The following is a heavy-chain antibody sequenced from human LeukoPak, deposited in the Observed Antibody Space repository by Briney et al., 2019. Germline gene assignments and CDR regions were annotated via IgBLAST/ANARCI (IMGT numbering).Heavy chain of an antibody. CDR2: ISSSSTI. CDR3: ARDRGSYSPDYFDY. V-gene: IGHV3-48*01. D-gene: IGHD1-26*01. Sequence: XCAXXGXXXXSYSMNWVRQAPGKGLEWVSYISSSSTIYYADSVKGRFTISRDNAKNSLYLQMNSLRAEDTAVYYCARDRGSYSPDYFDYWGQGTLVTVSS. CDR1: GXXXXSYS. J-gene: IGHJ4*02.